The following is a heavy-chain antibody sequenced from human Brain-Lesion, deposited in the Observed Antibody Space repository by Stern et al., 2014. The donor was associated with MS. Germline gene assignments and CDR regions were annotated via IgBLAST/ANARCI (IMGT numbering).Heavy chain of an antibody. CDR2: ISNDGNHK. D-gene: IGHD1-1*01. Sequence: VQLVESGGGLVQPGGSLRLSCAASGFTYTDYWMRWVRQAPGQGPEWLAVISNDGNHKYYAGSVKDRFTISRDNSKNTLYLQMNSLRVEDTAVYYCAKHLAERPFDYWGQGTLVTVSS. CDR3: AKHLAERPFDY. CDR1: GFTYTDYW. J-gene: IGHJ4*02. V-gene: IGHV3-30*18.